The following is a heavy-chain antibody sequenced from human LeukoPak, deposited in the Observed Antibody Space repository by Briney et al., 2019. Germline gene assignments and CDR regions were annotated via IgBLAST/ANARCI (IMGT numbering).Heavy chain of an antibody. J-gene: IGHJ6*02. CDR3: ARYTPGPSHGYDLANYYYYYGMDV. CDR2: INPSGGST. D-gene: IGHD5-12*01. CDR1: GYTFTSYY. Sequence: ASVKVSCKASGYTFTSYYMHWVRQAPGQGLEWMGIINPSGGSTTYAQKFQGRVTMTRDTSTSTVHMELSSLRSDDTAVYYCARYTPGPSHGYDLANYYYYYGMDVWGQGTTVTVSS. V-gene: IGHV1-46*01.